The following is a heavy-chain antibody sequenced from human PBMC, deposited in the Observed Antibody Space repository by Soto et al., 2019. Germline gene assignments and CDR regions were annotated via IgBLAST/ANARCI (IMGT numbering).Heavy chain of an antibody. J-gene: IGHJ3*02. CDR1: GFTFSTYV. CDR2: VSTSGDST. V-gene: IGHV3-23*01. Sequence: EVQVLESGGGLVQPGGSLRLSCAASGFTFSTYVINWVRQAPGKGLEWVSAVSTSGDSTYYADSVRGRFTISRDNSKNTLFLQMSSLRADDTAVYYCAKKYCSGASCPGAFDIWDQGTMVTVSS. CDR3: AKKYCSGASCPGAFDI. D-gene: IGHD2-15*01.